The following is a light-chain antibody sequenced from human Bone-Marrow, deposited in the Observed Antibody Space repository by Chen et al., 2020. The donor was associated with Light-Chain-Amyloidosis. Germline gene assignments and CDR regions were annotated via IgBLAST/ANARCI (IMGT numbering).Light chain of an antibody. CDR1: QTISSNY. Sequence: EIVLTQSPGPLSLSPGEGANLSCRASQTISSNYLTWYQQKFGQAPRLLIYGSPSRATGIPDRFTGSGSGTDFTITINILEAEDFAMYYFQQYGTSPRAIGGGTKVEIK. CDR3: QQYGTSPRA. CDR2: GSP. V-gene: IGKV3-20*01. J-gene: IGKJ4*01.